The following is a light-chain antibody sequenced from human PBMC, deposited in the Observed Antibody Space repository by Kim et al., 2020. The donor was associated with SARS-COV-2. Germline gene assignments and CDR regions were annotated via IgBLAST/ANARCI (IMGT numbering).Light chain of an antibody. CDR1: KGIGNE. Sequence: ASGGDRATTTCRASKGIGNELAWYQKKAGKPPKLLIFSASALQSGVSSRFSGSGSGTDFTLAVSSLRPEDVATYYCQKYNGAPWTFGEGTKVDIK. CDR3: QKYNGAPWT. V-gene: IGKV1-27*01. CDR2: SAS. J-gene: IGKJ1*01.